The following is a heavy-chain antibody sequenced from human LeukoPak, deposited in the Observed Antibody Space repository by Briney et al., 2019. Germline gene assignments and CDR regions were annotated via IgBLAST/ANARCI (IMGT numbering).Heavy chain of an antibody. CDR1: GYTFTSYG. J-gene: IGHJ5*02. CDR2: INPSGGST. CDR3: ARAFLGGSSSFWFDP. V-gene: IGHV1-46*01. D-gene: IGHD6-6*01. Sequence: GASVKVSCKASGYTFTSYGISWVRQAPGQGLEWMGIINPSGGSTSYAQKFQGRVTMTRDTSTSTVYMELSSLRSEDAAVYYCARAFLGGSSSFWFDPWGQGTLVTVSS.